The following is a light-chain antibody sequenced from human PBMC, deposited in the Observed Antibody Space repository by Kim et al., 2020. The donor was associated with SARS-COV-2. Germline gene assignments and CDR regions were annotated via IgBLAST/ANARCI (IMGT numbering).Light chain of an antibody. CDR2: LDD. J-gene: IGLJ1*01. Sequence: SYELTQPPSLSVSPGQTATISCFGDKLGEKNAAWYQQRPGQSPVLVIYLDDRRPSGIPARFSGSNSGNTATLTIVGTQAMDVADYYCQSWDRGAGFFGTGTKVTVL. CDR1: KLGEKN. V-gene: IGLV3-1*01. CDR3: QSWDRGAGF.